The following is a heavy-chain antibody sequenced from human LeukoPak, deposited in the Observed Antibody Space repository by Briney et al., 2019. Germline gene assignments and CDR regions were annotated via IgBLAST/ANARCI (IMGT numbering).Heavy chain of an antibody. CDR1: GYTFTDLY. CDR3: ARHNYDFDFDY. D-gene: IGHD4-11*01. V-gene: IGHV1-2*02. CDR2: IRPNSGGT. Sequence: ASVKVSCKASGYTFTDLYIHWVRQAPGQGLEWMGFIRPNSGGTSYAQKFQGRVTMTRDTSINTAYLELSGLTSGDTAIYFCARHNYDFDFDYWGQGTLVTVSS. J-gene: IGHJ4*01.